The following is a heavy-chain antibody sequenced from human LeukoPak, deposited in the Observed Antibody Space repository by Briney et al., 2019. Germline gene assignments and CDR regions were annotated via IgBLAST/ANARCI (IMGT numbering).Heavy chain of an antibody. CDR2: IWYDGSNK. V-gene: IGHV3-33*01. Sequence: GRSLRLSCAASGFTFSSYGMHWVRQAPGKGPEWVAVIWYDGSNKYYADSVKGRFTISRDNSKNTLYLQMNSLRAEDTAVYYCARGEEQWLAPAEYFQHWGQGTLVTVSS. CDR1: GFTFSSYG. CDR3: ARGEEQWLAPAEYFQH. D-gene: IGHD6-19*01. J-gene: IGHJ1*01.